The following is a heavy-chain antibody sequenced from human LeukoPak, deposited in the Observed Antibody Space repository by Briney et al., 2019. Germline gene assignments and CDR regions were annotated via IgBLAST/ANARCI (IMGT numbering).Heavy chain of an antibody. J-gene: IGHJ6*03. Sequence: ASVKVSCKVSGYTLTELSMHWVRQAPGKGLEWMGGFDPEDGETIYAQKFQGRVTMTEDTSTATAYMELSSVRSEDTAVYYCARAAGSSGWKYYYYYMDVWGKGTTVTVSS. V-gene: IGHV1-24*01. CDR1: GYTLTELS. CDR2: FDPEDGET. D-gene: IGHD6-19*01. CDR3: ARAAGSSGWKYYYYYMDV.